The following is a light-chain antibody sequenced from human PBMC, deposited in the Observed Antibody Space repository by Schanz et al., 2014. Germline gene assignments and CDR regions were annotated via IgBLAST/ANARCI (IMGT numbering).Light chain of an antibody. CDR1: QSIGIY. J-gene: IGKJ1*01. CDR3: QHSYSPTWT. CDR2: SSF. Sequence: DIQMTQSPSTLSASVGDRVTITCRASQSIGIYLNWYQQRPGKAPRLLIYSSFTLQSGVPSRFSGSRSGTDFTLTISSLQPEDFATYYCQHSYSPTWTFGQGTKVESK. V-gene: IGKV1-39*01.